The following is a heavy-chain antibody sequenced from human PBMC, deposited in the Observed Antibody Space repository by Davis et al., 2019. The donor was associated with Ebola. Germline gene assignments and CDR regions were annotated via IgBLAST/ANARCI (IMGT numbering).Heavy chain of an antibody. CDR2: INHSGST. V-gene: IGHV4-34*01. CDR3: ARVKQLWYYGMDV. D-gene: IGHD6-13*01. CDR1: GGSFSGYY. J-gene: IGHJ6*02. Sequence: MPGGSLRLSCAVYGGSFSGYYWSWIRQPPGKGLEWIGEINHSGSTNYNPSLKSRVTISVDTSKNQFSLKLSSVTAADTAVYYCARVKQLWYYGMDVWGQGTTVTVSS.